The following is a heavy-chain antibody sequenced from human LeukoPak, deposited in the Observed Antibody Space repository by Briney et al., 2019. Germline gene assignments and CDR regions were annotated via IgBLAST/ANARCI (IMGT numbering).Heavy chain of an antibody. CDR2: IKQDGTEK. CDR1: GFSFTTYW. V-gene: IGHV3-7*01. D-gene: IGHD1-14*01. CDR3: ATEGIDDAFDI. Sequence: GGSLRLSCAASGFSFTTYWMSWVRQAPGKGLEWVANIKQDGTEKYYVDSVKGRFTISRDNAKNSLYLQMNSLRVEDTAVYYCATEGIDDAFDIWGQGTMVTVSS. J-gene: IGHJ3*02.